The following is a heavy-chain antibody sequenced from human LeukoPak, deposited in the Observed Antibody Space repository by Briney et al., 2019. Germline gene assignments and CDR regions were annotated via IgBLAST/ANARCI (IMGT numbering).Heavy chain of an antibody. D-gene: IGHD1-7*01. CDR1: GYTFTNYY. Sequence: ASVKVSCKASGYTFTNYYMHWVRQAPGQGLEWMGIINPSGGSTRYAQKFQGRVTMTRDTSTSTVYMELSSLRSEDTAVYYCARGPNWNYPDLWGRGTLVTVSS. J-gene: IGHJ2*01. V-gene: IGHV1-46*01. CDR3: ARGPNWNYPDL. CDR2: INPSGGST.